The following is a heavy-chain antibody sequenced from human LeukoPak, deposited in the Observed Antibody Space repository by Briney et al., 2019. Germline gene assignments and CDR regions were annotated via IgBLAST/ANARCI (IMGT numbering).Heavy chain of an antibody. CDR2: IYSGGST. J-gene: IGHJ4*02. Sequence: GGSLRLSCAASGFTVSSNYMSWVRQAPGKGLEWVSIIYSGGSTDYADSVRGRFTISRDNSKNNLYLHLNSLRAEDTGVYYCVRACRCLAFDYWGQGTLVTASS. CDR1: GFTVSSNY. V-gene: IGHV3-66*01. D-gene: IGHD4-17*01. CDR3: VRACRCLAFDY.